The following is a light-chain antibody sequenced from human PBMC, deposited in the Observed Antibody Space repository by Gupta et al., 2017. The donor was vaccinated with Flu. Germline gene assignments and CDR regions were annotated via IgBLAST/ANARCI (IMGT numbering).Light chain of an antibody. V-gene: IGKV1-5*03. CDR2: KAS. CDR1: QSISSW. Sequence: PSTLSASVGDRVTITCRASQSISSWLAWYQQKPGKAPKLLIYKASSLESGVPSRFSGSGSGTEFTLTISSLQPDDFATYYCQQYNSYSLTFGGGTKVEIK. J-gene: IGKJ4*01. CDR3: QQYNSYSLT.